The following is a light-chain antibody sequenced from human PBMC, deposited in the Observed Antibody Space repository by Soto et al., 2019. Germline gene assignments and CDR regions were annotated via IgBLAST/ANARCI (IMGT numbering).Light chain of an antibody. CDR3: SSFTTSSTYV. CDR2: DVT. V-gene: IGLV2-18*02. J-gene: IGLJ1*01. Sequence: QSALTQPPSVSGSPGQSVAISCSGSSSDVGSNNRVSWYQQSPGTAHKLMIYDVTNRPSGVPDRFSGSKSGNTASLTISGLQAEDEADYYCSSFTTSSTYVFGAGTKVTVL. CDR1: SSDVGSNNR.